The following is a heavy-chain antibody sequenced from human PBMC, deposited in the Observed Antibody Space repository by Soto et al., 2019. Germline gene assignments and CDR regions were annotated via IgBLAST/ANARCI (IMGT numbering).Heavy chain of an antibody. CDR1: GYXFTTYY. CDR2: INPSSGGT. J-gene: IGHJ4*02. Sequence: GASVKVSCKASGYXFTTYYIHWVRQAPGQGLEWLGVINPSSGGTTYAQKFQGRVTITRDTSASTAYMELSSLRSEDTAVYYCARDETLVGAPSFDYWGQGTLVTVSS. V-gene: IGHV1-46*01. CDR3: ARDETLVGAPSFDY. D-gene: IGHD1-26*01.